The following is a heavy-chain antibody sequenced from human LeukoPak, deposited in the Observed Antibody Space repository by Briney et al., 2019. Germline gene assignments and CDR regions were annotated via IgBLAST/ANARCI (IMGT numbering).Heavy chain of an antibody. CDR3: ASGPWFGESADY. V-gene: IGHV3-21*01. Sequence: GGPLRLSCAASGFTFSSYSMNWVRQAPGKGLEWVSSISSSSSYIYYADSVKGRFTISRDNAKNSLYLQMNSLRAEDTAVYYCASGPWFGESADYWGQGTLVTVSS. CDR2: ISSSSSYI. J-gene: IGHJ4*02. CDR1: GFTFSSYS. D-gene: IGHD3-10*01.